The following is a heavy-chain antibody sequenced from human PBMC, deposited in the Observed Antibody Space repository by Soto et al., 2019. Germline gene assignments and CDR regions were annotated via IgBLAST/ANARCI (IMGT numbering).Heavy chain of an antibody. CDR2: ISYDGRNK. CDR1: GITFSSYA. Sequence: QVQLVESGGGVVEPGRSLTLSCAASGITFSSYAMHWVRQAPGKGLELVAVISYDGRNKYYADSVKGRFTISRDNSKNARYLPMTGLRAENTAVYYCARDGAAEPNYYYYGMDVCGLGTTFTVCS. J-gene: IGHJ6*02. CDR3: ARDGAAEPNYYYYGMDV. V-gene: IGHV3-30*04. D-gene: IGHD6-13*01.